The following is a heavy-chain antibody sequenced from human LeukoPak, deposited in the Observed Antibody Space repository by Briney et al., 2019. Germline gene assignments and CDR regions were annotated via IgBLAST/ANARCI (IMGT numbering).Heavy chain of an antibody. CDR2: INHSGST. V-gene: IGHV4-34*01. CDR1: GGSFSGYY. CDR3: ARVPYYYGSGSLGY. Sequence: PSETLSLTCAVYGGSFSGYYWSWIRQPPGKGLEWIGEINHSGSTNYTPSLKSRVTMSVDTSKNQFSLRLDSVTAADTAVYYCARVPYYYGSGSLGYWGQGTLVTVSS. J-gene: IGHJ4*02. D-gene: IGHD3-10*01.